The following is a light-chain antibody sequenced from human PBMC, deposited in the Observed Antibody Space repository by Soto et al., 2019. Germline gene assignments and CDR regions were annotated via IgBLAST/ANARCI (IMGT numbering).Light chain of an antibody. V-gene: IGKV3-15*01. Sequence: ERMMTQSPATLSLSPGETATLSCRASQTISKNLAWYQQKPGQAPGLLIYDASTRATDIPDRFSGSGSGTEFTLTISSLKSEDFAVYYCQQYHDWPPWTFGQGTKVDIK. CDR3: QQYHDWPPWT. CDR1: QTISKN. CDR2: DAS. J-gene: IGKJ1*01.